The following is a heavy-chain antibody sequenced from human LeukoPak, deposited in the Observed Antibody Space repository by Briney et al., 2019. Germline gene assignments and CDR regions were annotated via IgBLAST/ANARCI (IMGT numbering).Heavy chain of an antibody. V-gene: IGHV3-23*01. CDR3: VKGAYYDILTGYRLLKVDP. CDR1: GFTLSSYA. D-gene: IGHD3-9*01. J-gene: IGHJ5*02. Sequence: GGSLRLSCAASGFTLSSYALSWVRQAPGKGLEWVSAIRGSGGNTYYADFVRGRFTISRDNSKNTLYLQMSSLRAEDTAVYYCVKGAYYDILTGYRLLKVDPWGQGTLVTVSS. CDR2: IRGSGGNT.